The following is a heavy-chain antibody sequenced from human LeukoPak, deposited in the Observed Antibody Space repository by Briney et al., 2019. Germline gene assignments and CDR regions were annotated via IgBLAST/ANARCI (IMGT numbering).Heavy chain of an antibody. CDR3: ARDSYCSSTSCGFDY. Sequence: GGSLRLSCAASGFTVSSNYMSWVRQAPGKGLEWVSVIYSGGSTYYADSVKGRFTISRDNSKNTLYLQMNSLRAEAAAVYYCARDSYCSSTSCGFDYWGQGTLVTVSS. J-gene: IGHJ4*02. D-gene: IGHD2-2*01. V-gene: IGHV3-66*01. CDR1: GFTVSSNY. CDR2: IYSGGST.